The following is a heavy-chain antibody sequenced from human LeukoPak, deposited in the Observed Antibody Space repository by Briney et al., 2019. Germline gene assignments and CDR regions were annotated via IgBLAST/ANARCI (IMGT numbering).Heavy chain of an antibody. Sequence: GGSLRLSCAASGFTFSYYWMHWFRQAPGKEPVWVSRINADGSSTTYADSVKGRFTISRDNAKNTMYLQMNGLRAEDTAVYYCARDHNGRDCWGQGTLVTVSS. J-gene: IGHJ4*02. CDR3: ARDHNGRDC. V-gene: IGHV3-74*01. CDR1: GFTFSYYW. D-gene: IGHD2-8*01. CDR2: INADGSST.